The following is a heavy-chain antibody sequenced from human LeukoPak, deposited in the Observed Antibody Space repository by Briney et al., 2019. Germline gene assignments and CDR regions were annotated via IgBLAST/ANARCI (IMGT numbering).Heavy chain of an antibody. V-gene: IGHV4-59*01. Sequence: PSETLSFTCTVSGGSISSYYWSWFRQPPGKGLEWIGYIYYSGSTNYNPSLKSRVTISVDTSKNHFSLKLSSVTAADTVVYYCARVHCSSTSCYPGFNWFDPWGQGTLVTVSS. D-gene: IGHD2-2*01. CDR2: IYYSGST. CDR1: GGSISSYY. CDR3: ARVHCSSTSCYPGFNWFDP. J-gene: IGHJ5*02.